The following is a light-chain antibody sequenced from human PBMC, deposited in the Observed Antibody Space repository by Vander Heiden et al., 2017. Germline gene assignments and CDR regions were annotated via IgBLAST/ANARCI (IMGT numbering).Light chain of an antibody. J-gene: IGKJ2*01. CDR1: RSISSY. CDR2: AAS. CDR3: QQSHSTPPT. V-gene: IGKV1-39*01. Sequence: DIQITQSPSSLSASVGDRVTITCRASRSISSYLNWYHQKPGKAPKLLIYAASSLQSGVPSRFSGSGSGTDFTLTISSLQPEDFATYYCQQSHSTPPTFGQGTKLEIK.